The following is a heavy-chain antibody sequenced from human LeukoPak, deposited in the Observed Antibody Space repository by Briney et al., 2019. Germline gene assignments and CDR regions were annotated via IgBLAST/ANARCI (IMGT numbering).Heavy chain of an antibody. CDR3: ARDGGYCSSTNCYLGV. D-gene: IGHD2-2*01. CDR1: GFTVSSNY. J-gene: IGHJ3*01. V-gene: IGHV3-48*01. CDR2: ISSSSSTI. Sequence: GSLRLSCAASGFTVSSNYMSWVRQAPGKGLEWVSYISSSSSTIYYADSVKGRFTISRDNAKNSLYLQMNSLRAEDTAVYYCARDGGYCSSTNCYLGVWGQGTMVTVSS.